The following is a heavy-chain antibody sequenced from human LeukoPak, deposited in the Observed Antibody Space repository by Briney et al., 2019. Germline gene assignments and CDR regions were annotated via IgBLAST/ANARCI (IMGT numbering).Heavy chain of an antibody. V-gene: IGHV3-23*01. D-gene: IGHD2-21*01. CDR2: ISGSGGST. J-gene: IGHJ4*02. CDR3: ARPQQRSYSGLDY. Sequence: AGGSLRLSCAASGFTFSSYAMSWVRQAPGKGLEWVSAISGSGGSTYYADSVKGRFTISRDNAKNSLYLQMNSLRAEDTAVYYCARPQQRSYSGLDYWGQGTLVTVSS. CDR1: GFTFSSYA.